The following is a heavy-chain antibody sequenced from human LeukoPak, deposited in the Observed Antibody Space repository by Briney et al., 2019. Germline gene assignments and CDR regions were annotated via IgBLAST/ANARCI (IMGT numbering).Heavy chain of an antibody. CDR3: ARDPSSGHRVYFDY. J-gene: IGHJ4*02. V-gene: IGHV3-30*04. CDR2: ISYDGSNK. D-gene: IGHD6-19*01. Sequence: PGRSLRLSCAASGFTFSSYAMHWVRQAPGKGLEWVAVISYDGSNKYYADSVKGRFTISRDNSKTTLYLQMNSLRAEDTAVYYCARDPSSGHRVYFDYWGQGTLVTVSS. CDR1: GFTFSSYA.